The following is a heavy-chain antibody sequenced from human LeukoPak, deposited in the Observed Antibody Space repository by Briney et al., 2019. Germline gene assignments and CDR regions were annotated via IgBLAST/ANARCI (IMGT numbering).Heavy chain of an antibody. CDR1: GGTFSSYA. CDR3: ARHAVRDGYNRHNDY. V-gene: IGHV1-69*04. D-gene: IGHD5-24*01. CDR2: IIPILGIA. J-gene: IGHJ4*02. Sequence: SVKVSCKASGGTFSSYAISWVRQAPGQGLEWMGRIIPILGIANYAQKFQGRVTITADKSTSTAYMELSSLRSEDTAVYYCARHAVRDGYNRHNDYWGQGTLVTVSS.